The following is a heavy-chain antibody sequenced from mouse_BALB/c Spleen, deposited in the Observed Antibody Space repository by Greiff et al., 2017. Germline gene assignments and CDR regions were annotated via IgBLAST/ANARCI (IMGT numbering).Heavy chain of an antibody. CDR1: GFTFSSYT. V-gene: IGHV5-12-2*01. D-gene: IGHD2-3*01. J-gene: IGHJ4*01. CDR2: ISNGGGST. CDR3: ARHEGWDGYQYAMDY. Sequence: EVKVVESGGGLVQPGGSLKLSCAASGFTFSSYTMSWVRQTPEKRLEWVAYISNGGGSTYYPDTVKGRFTISRDNAKNTLYLQISSLKSEDTAMYYCARHEGWDGYQYAMDYWGQGTSVTVSS.